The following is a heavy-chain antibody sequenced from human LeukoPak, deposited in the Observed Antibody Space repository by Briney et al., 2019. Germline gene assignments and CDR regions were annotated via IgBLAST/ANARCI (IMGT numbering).Heavy chain of an antibody. D-gene: IGHD3-10*01. V-gene: IGHV4-34*01. CDR1: GGPFSGYF. CDR2: IHNSGTT. J-gene: IGHJ4*02. CDR3: ARRYYYNLGSFPFDF. Sequence: TSETLSLTCTVSGGPFSGYFWSWIRQSSGRGLEWIGEIHNSGTTNYNPSLNSRVTISEDTSKNQFYLNLSSVTAADTAVYYCARRYYYNLGSFPFDFWGQGTLVTVSS.